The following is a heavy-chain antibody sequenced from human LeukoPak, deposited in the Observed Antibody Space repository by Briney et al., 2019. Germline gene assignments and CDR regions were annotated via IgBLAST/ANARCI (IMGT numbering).Heavy chain of an antibody. J-gene: IGHJ6*03. Sequence: PSETLSLTCTVSGGSISGYYWSWIRQPPGKGLEWIGYIYYSGSTNYNPSLKSRVTISVDTSKNQFSLKLSSVTAADTAVYYCARESPDLDYYYYYMDVWGKGTTVTVSS. CDR3: ARESPDLDYYYYYMDV. CDR1: GGSISGYY. CDR2: IYYSGST. V-gene: IGHV4-59*01.